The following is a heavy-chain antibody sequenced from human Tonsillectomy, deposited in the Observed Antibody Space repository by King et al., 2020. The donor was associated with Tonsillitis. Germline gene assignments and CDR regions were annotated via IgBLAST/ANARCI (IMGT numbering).Heavy chain of an antibody. J-gene: IGHJ6*02. CDR1: GFTFSSYG. Sequence: VQLVESGGGVVQPGRSLRLSCAASGFTFSSYGMHWVRQAPGKGLGWVAVISYDGSNKYYADSVKGRFTNSRDNSKNTLYLQMNSLRAEDTAVYYCAKDLSTLLYYYYGMDVWGQGTTVTVSS. CDR3: AKDLSTLLYYYYGMDV. V-gene: IGHV3-30*18. D-gene: IGHD3-10*01. CDR2: ISYDGSNK.